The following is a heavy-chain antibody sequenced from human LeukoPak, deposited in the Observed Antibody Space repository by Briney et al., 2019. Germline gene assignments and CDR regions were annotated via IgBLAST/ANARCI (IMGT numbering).Heavy chain of an antibody. CDR2: IYYSGST. D-gene: IGHD2-15*01. CDR3: VRHGRFQDPKAFDI. CDR1: GGSISSGDYY. Sequence: SQTLSLTCTVSGGSISSGDYYWSWIRQPPGKGLECIGYIYYSGSTNYNPSLKSRVTISVDTSKNQFSLKLSSVTAADTAVYYCVRHGRFQDPKAFDIWGQGTMVTVSS. J-gene: IGHJ3*02. V-gene: IGHV4-61*08.